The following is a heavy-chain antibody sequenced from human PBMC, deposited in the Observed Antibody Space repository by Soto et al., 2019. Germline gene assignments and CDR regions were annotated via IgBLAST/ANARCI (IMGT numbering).Heavy chain of an antibody. J-gene: IGHJ6*02. CDR1: GGTFSSYA. CDR3: ARYNSYCSSTSSHTSDYLYYGIDG. V-gene: IGHV1-69*06. Sequence: SVKVSCKDSGGTFSSYAISWVRPAPGQGLEGMGGIIPIFGTANYAQKFQGRVTITADKSTRTAYMELSSLRSEDTAVYYCARYNSYCSSTSSHTSDYLYYGIDGWAQGTTDPVSS. CDR2: IIPIFGTA. D-gene: IGHD2-2*02.